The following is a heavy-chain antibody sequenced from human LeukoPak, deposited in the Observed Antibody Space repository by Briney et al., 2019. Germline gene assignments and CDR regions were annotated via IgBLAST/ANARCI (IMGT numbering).Heavy chain of an antibody. CDR1: GFTLSEYY. CDR2: ISISGNTI. D-gene: IGHD2-21*01. CDR3: ARVPPHSGHMDV. J-gene: IGHJ6*03. V-gene: IGHV3-11*01. Sequence: GGSLRLSCAASGFTLSEYYMSWIRQAPGKERDWVSHISISGNTIHSVESVKGRFTISRDNVKNLLYLQMNSLRVDDTAVYYCARVPPHSGHMDVWGNGTTVTVSS.